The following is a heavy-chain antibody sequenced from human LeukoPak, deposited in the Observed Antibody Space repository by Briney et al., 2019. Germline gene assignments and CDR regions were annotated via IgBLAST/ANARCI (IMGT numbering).Heavy chain of an antibody. J-gene: IGHJ3*02. D-gene: IGHD6-13*01. CDR3: AKVRGYSSSRDAFDI. CDR1: GFTFSSYA. V-gene: IGHV3-23*01. CDR2: ISGSGGST. Sequence: GGFLRLSCAASGFTFSSYAMSWVRQAPGKGLEWVSAISGSGGSTYYADSVKGRFTISRDNSKNTLYLQMNSLRAEDTAVYYCAKVRGYSSSRDAFDIWGQGTMVTVSS.